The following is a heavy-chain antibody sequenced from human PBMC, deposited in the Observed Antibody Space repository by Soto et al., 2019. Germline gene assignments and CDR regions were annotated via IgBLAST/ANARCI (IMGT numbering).Heavy chain of an antibody. Sequence: QVQLVESGGGLVKPGGSLRLSCAASGFTFSDYYMSWIRQPPGKGLEWISYMTSSGGTIYYADSVKGRFTISRDNAKNSLDIQMNGLRAEDTAVYYCARDPLHHGSTFDYWGQGNLVRVSS. CDR1: GFTFSDYY. J-gene: IGHJ4*02. D-gene: IGHD3-10*01. CDR3: ARDPLHHGSTFDY. CDR2: MTSSGGTI. V-gene: IGHV3-11*01.